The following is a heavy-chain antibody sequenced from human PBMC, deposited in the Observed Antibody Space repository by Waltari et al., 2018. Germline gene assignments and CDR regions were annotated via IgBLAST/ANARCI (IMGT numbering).Heavy chain of an antibody. D-gene: IGHD3-22*01. Sequence: QVQLQQWGAGLLKPPETLSLTCAVYGRSFSGYYWRWIRQPPGKGLEWIGEINHSGSTNYNPSLKSRVTISVDTSKNQFSLKMSSVTAADTAVYYCARAHRYYYDSSGQTDYWGQGTLVTVSS. CDR3: ARAHRYYYDSSGQTDY. CDR2: INHSGST. CDR1: GRSFSGYY. V-gene: IGHV4-34*01. J-gene: IGHJ4*02.